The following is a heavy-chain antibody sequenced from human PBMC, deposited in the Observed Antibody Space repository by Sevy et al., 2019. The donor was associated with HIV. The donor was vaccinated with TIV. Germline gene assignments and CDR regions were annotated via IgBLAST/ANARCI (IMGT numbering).Heavy chain of an antibody. Sequence: SGPTLVNPTQTLTLTCTFSGFSLSTSGVGVGWVRQPPGKALEWLTLIYWDDDKHFSPSLKNRLTITKGTSENQVVLTRTNMDPVDTATYYCVYSFSTVTTYTDYWGQGTLVTVSS. CDR2: IYWDDDK. CDR3: VYSFSTVTTYTDY. J-gene: IGHJ4*02. V-gene: IGHV2-5*02. CDR1: GFSLSTSGVG. D-gene: IGHD4-17*01.